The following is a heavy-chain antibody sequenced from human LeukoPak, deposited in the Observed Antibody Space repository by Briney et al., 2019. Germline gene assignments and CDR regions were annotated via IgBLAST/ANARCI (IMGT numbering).Heavy chain of an antibody. V-gene: IGHV1-46*01. J-gene: IGHJ3*02. Sequence: ASVKVSCKASGYTFTSYYMHWVRQAPGQGLEWMGIINASGGSTSYAQKFQGRVTMTRDTSTSTVYMELSSLRSEDTAVYYCARDGRTYYDFWSGYPNHSGFVDIWGQGTMVTVSS. CDR3: ARDGRTYYDFWSGYPNHSGFVDI. D-gene: IGHD3-3*01. CDR2: INASGGST. CDR1: GYTFTSYY.